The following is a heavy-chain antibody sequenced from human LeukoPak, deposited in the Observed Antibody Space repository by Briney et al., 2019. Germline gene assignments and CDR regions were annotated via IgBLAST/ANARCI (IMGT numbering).Heavy chain of an antibody. D-gene: IGHD3-3*01. Sequence: PSETLSLTCAVYGGSFSGYYWSWIRQPPGKGLEWIGGINHSGSTNYNPSLKSRVTISVDTSKNQFSLKLSSVTAADTAVYYCARMTIFWYFDLWGRGTLVTVSS. CDR1: GGSFSGYY. V-gene: IGHV4-34*01. CDR2: INHSGST. CDR3: ARMTIFWYFDL. J-gene: IGHJ2*01.